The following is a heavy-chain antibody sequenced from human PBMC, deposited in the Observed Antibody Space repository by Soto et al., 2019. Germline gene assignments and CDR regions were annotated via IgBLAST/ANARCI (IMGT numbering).Heavy chain of an antibody. V-gene: IGHV1-18*01. J-gene: IGHJ4*02. CDR3: ARGPDPPYFDY. CDR1: GYTFTNYG. CDR2: INVYNGKT. Sequence: QVQLVQSGGEVAKPGASVKVSCKASGYTFTNYGINWVRQAPGLGLEWMGWINVYNGKTNYAQKFQARVTMTTDTSTDSVYMELRSLRSDDTAVYYWARGPDPPYFDYWGQGTLVIVSS.